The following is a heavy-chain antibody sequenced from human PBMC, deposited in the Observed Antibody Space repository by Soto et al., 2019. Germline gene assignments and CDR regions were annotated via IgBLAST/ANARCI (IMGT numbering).Heavy chain of an antibody. J-gene: IGHJ6*02. D-gene: IGHD3-22*01. CDR1: GFTFSSYS. CDR3: ARVLVSSGYYYSSYYYYGMDV. CDR2: ISSSSSYI. V-gene: IGHV3-21*01. Sequence: GGSLRLSCAASGFTFSSYSMNWVRQAPGKGLEWVSSISSSSSYIYYADSVKGRFTISRDNAKNSLYLQMNSLRAEDAAVYYCARVLVSSGYYYSSYYYYGMDVWGQGTTVTVSS.